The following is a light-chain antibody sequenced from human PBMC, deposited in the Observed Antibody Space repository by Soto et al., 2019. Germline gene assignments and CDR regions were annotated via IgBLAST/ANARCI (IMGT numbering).Light chain of an antibody. Sequence: DIKMTHSPPTLSASAGYRLAITARASQNIRNLLAWYQQKPGKAPKPLIYDASTLKTGVPSRFSGSGSGADFTLTISSLQPEDFATYYCQQSYSTPQTFGQGTKVDIK. V-gene: IGKV1-39*01. CDR1: QNIRNL. CDR2: DAS. CDR3: QQSYSTPQT. J-gene: IGKJ1*01.